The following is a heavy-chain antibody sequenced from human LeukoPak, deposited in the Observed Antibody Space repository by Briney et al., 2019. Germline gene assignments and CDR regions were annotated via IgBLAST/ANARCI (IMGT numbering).Heavy chain of an antibody. CDR1: GFTFSTNA. V-gene: IGHV3-23*01. CDR3: ASDFGYGSDWWYFFDY. Sequence: PGGSLRLSCAASGFTFSTNAMSWVRQAPGKGLEWVSTISGSGGSTYYADSVKGRFTISRDNSKNTLYLQMNSLRAEDTALYYCASDFGYGSDWWYFFDYWGQGTLVTVSS. J-gene: IGHJ4*02. CDR2: ISGSGGST. D-gene: IGHD6-25*01.